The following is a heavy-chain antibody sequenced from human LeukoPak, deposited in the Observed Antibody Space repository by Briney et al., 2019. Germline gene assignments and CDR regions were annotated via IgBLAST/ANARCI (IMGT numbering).Heavy chain of an antibody. CDR2: IYHSGST. J-gene: IGHJ6*02. D-gene: IGHD2-2*01. CDR1: GGSISSSNW. Sequence: PSETLSLTCAVSGGSISSSNWWSWVRQPPGKGLEWIGEIYHSGSTNYNPSLKSRVTISVDKSKNQFSLKLSSVTAAGTAVYYCARESEYCSSTSCYNGMDVWGQGTTVTVSS. CDR3: ARESEYCSSTSCYNGMDV. V-gene: IGHV4-4*02.